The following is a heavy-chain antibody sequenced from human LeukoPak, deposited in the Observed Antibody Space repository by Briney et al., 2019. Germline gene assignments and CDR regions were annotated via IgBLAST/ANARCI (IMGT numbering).Heavy chain of an antibody. CDR3: AKGLRELSLEPDY. CDR2: ISSSSSTI. Sequence: GGSLRLSCAASGFTFSSYAMSWVRQAPGKGLEWVSYISSSSSTIYYADSVKGRFTISRDNAKNSLYLQMNSLRAEDTAVYYCAKGLRELSLEPDYWGQGTLVTVSS. D-gene: IGHD3-16*02. CDR1: GFTFSSYA. J-gene: IGHJ4*02. V-gene: IGHV3-48*01.